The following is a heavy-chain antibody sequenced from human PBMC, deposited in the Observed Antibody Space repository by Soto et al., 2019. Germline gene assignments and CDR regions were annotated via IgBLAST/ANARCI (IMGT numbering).Heavy chain of an antibody. V-gene: IGHV4-59*01. CDR3: ARGGSYGDFFDY. CDR2: IYYTGST. Sequence: PSLTCTVSGGSMSSNYWTWIRQSPGKGLEWIGYIYYTGSTKYNPSLKSRVTISLDTSKNQFSLRLTSVTSADTAVYYCARGGSYGDFFDYWGQGAQVTVYS. CDR1: GGSMSSNY. J-gene: IGHJ4*02. D-gene: IGHD4-17*01.